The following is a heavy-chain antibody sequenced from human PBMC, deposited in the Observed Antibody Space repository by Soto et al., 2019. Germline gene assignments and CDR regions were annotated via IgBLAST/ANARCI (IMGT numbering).Heavy chain of an antibody. J-gene: IGHJ5*02. CDR2: IYKEGGT. CDR3: VRDFVIAAENWSAP. CDR1: GFTVNSNY. Sequence: PGGSLRLSCVASGFTVNSNYMNWVRQAPGKGLEWVSVIYKEGGTNYANTVKGRFTTSRDNSRNTVYLQMNSLRAEDTAVYYCVRDFVIAAENWSAPWGQGTLVTVSS. V-gene: IGHV3-66*01. D-gene: IGHD6-6*01.